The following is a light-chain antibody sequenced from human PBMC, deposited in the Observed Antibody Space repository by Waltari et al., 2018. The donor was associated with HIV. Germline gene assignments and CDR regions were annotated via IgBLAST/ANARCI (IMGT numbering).Light chain of an antibody. Sequence: QSVLTQPPSVSGAPGQRVTISCTGSSSNIGAGYDVHWYQQLPGTAPKLLIYTNSHRPSGVPDQFSGSKSGTSASLAITGLQADDEAHYYCQSYDSSLSDSVVFSGGTTLTVL. J-gene: IGLJ2*01. V-gene: IGLV1-40*01. CDR3: QSYDSSLSDSVV. CDR2: TNS. CDR1: SSNIGAGYD.